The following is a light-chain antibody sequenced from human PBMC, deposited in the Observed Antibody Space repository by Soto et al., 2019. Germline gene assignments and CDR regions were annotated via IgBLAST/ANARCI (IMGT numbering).Light chain of an antibody. J-gene: IGKJ5*01. CDR1: QSVSSIY. CDR3: QQYGNSPQIT. V-gene: IGKV3-20*01. Sequence: EIVLTQSPGTLALSPGERATLSCRASQSVSSIYLGWYRKKPGQAPRLLMSGASSRSTGIPDRFSGNGSGTDFTLTISRLEPEDFAVYYCQQYGNSPQITFGQGTRLEI. CDR2: GAS.